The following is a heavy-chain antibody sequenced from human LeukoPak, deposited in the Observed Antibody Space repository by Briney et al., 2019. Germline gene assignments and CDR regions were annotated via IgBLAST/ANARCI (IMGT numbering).Heavy chain of an antibody. CDR1: GFTFSSYA. D-gene: IGHD1-26*01. J-gene: IGHJ4*02. CDR3: ARRGSYYGDSMDY. V-gene: IGHV3-64*01. Sequence: PGGSLRLSCAASGFTFSSYAMHWVRQAPGKGLEYVSAISSNGGSTYYANSMKGRFTISRDNSKNTLYLHMGSLRVEDMAVYYCARRGSYYGDSMDYWGQGTLVTVSP. CDR2: ISSNGGST.